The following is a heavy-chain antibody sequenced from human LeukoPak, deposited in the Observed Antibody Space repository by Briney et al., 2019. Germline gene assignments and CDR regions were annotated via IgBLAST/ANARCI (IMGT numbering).Heavy chain of an antibody. CDR3: ATYSSDWYDFWY. D-gene: IGHD6-19*01. CDR2: IYYSGST. Sequence: SETLSLTCTVSGGSISSYYWSWIRQPPGKGLEWIGYIYYSGSTNYNPSLKSRVTISVDTSKNQFSLKLSSVTAADTAVYYCATYSSDWYDFWYWGQGTLVTVSS. V-gene: IGHV4-59*08. CDR1: GGSISSYY. J-gene: IGHJ4*02.